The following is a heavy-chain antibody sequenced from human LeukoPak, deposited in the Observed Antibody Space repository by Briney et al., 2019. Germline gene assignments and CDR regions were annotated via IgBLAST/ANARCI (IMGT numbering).Heavy chain of an antibody. CDR1: GFTFSSYS. Sequence: GGSLRLSCAASGFTFSSYSMNWVRQAPGKGLEWVSSISSSSSYIYYADSVKGRFTISRDNAKNSLYLQMNSLRAEDTAVYYCARRPPIVLMVYAPPDYWGQGTLVTVSS. CDR3: ARRPPIVLMVYAPPDY. CDR2: ISSSSSYI. V-gene: IGHV3-21*01. J-gene: IGHJ4*02. D-gene: IGHD2-8*01.